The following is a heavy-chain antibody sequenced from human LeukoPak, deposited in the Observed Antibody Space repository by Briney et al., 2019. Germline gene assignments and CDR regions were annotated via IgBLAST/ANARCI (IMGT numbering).Heavy chain of an antibody. CDR2: MNPDSGDT. V-gene: IGHV1-8*01. CDR1: GYTFSMYE. J-gene: IGHJ3*02. D-gene: IGHD6-13*01. Sequence: ASVKVSCTASGYTFSMYEVNWVRQAPGQGLELMGWMNPDSGDTVYTQKFLDRVTMTRNTPTSTAYMELRDLRSEDTAIYYCARPRSSWYSDSFDIWGQGTVVTVSS. CDR3: ARPRSSWYSDSFDI.